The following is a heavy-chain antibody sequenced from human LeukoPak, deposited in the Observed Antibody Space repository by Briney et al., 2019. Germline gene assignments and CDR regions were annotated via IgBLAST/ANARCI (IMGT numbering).Heavy chain of an antibody. CDR3: AREYSRLYFQH. CDR2: IYTSGST. Sequence: KSSETLSLTCTVSGGSISSGSYYWSWIRQPAGKGLEWIGRIYTSGSTNYNPSLKSRVTISVDTSKNQFSLKLSSVTAADTAVYYCAREYSRLYFQHWGQGTLVTVSS. V-gene: IGHV4-61*02. J-gene: IGHJ1*01. CDR1: GGSISSGSYY. D-gene: IGHD6-13*01.